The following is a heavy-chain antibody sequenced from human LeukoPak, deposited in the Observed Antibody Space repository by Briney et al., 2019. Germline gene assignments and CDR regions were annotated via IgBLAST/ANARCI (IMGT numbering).Heavy chain of an antibody. CDR3: ARGATTTRFGRFDP. V-gene: IGHV3-30*04. CDR1: GFTFSSYA. J-gene: IGHJ5*02. Sequence: GGSLRLSCAASGFTFSSYAMHWVRQAPGKGLEWVAVISSDGSNKYYADSVKGRFTISRDNSKNTLYLQMNSLRGEDTAVFYCARGATTTRFGRFDPWGQGTLVIVSS. D-gene: IGHD4-17*01. CDR2: ISSDGSNK.